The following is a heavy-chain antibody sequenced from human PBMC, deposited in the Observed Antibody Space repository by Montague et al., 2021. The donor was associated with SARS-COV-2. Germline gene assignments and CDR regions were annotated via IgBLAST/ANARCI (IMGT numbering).Heavy chain of an antibody. V-gene: IGHV4-31*03. D-gene: IGHD3-22*01. CDR1: GGSISSGGYY. CDR2: IYYSGST. Sequence: TLSLTCTVSGGSISSGGYYWSWIRQHPGKGLEWIGYIYYSGSTYYNPSLKSRVTISVDTSKNQFSLKMSSVTAADTAVYYCARSPEPMIILIITSLNWYFDLWDRSTLVTVSS. CDR3: ARSPEPMIILIITSLNWYFDL. J-gene: IGHJ2*01.